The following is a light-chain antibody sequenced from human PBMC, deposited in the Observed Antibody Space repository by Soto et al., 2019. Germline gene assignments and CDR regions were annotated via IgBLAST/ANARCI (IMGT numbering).Light chain of an antibody. Sequence: IQLTQSPSSLSASVGDRVTITCRASQGIGRYLAWYQQKPGKAPKLLIYSASTLQSGVPSGFTCSGSGTEFTLTISSLQPEDFATYYCQQLNSYPITFGQGTRLEIK. J-gene: IGKJ5*01. CDR2: SAS. CDR1: QGIGRY. CDR3: QQLNSYPIT. V-gene: IGKV1-9*01.